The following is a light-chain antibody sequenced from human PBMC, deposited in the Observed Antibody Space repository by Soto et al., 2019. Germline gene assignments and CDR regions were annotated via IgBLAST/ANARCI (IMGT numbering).Light chain of an antibody. J-gene: IGLJ1*01. CDR2: DVT. V-gene: IGLV2-14*03. Sequence: QSALTQPASGSGSPGQSIAISCTGTSSDVGAYNYVSWYQQHPGKAPKLMIFDVTNRPSGVSDRFSGSKSGNTASLTISGLQAEDEADYYCSSHTSSNPYASGTGTKVTVL. CDR3: SSHTSSNPYA. CDR1: SSDVGAYNY.